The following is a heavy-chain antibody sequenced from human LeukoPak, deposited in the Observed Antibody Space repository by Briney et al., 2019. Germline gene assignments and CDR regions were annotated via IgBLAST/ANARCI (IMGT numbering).Heavy chain of an antibody. Sequence: GASVKVSCKASGYTFTGYYIHWVRQAPGQGLEWMGWINPNSGGTNYAQKFQGRVTMTRDTSISTAYMELSRLRSNDTAVYYCARGPYYYGSGSSIDYWGQGTLVTVSS. CDR2: INPNSGGT. V-gene: IGHV1-2*02. D-gene: IGHD3-10*01. CDR3: ARGPYYYGSGSSIDY. J-gene: IGHJ4*02. CDR1: GYTFTGYY.